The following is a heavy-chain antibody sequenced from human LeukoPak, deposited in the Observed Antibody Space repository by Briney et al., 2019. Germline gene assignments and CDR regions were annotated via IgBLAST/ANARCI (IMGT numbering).Heavy chain of an antibody. V-gene: IGHV3-23*01. D-gene: IGHD3-16*01. CDR1: EFTFSKYA. Sequence: PGGSLRLSCAASEFTFSKYAMNWVRQAPGKGLEWVSGINGSGVITFYADSVKGRFTIFRDNSKNTLYLQMNSLRAEDTAIYYCAKDSSQGGDYFDSWGQGTLVTVSS. J-gene: IGHJ4*02. CDR3: AKDSSQGGDYFDS. CDR2: INGSGVIT.